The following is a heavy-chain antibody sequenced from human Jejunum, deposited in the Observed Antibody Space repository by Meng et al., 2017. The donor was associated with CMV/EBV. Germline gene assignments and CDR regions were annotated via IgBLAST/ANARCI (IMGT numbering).Heavy chain of an antibody. CDR2: ISQSGIT. D-gene: IGHD3-10*01. J-gene: IGHJ4*02. CDR3: AKGGAYNRDY. Sequence: TCVVHGVSFSGSYWSWIRQSPGKGLEWIGEISQSGITKYNPSLKSRVTISGDVSKNQFSLKLTSVTAADTAVYYCAKGGAYNRDYWGQGTLVTVSS. CDR1: GVSFSGSY. V-gene: IGHV4-34*01.